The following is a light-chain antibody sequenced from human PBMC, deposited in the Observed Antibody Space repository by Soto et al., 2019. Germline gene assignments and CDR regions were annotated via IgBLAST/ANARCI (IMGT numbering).Light chain of an antibody. CDR1: SSDVGGYNY. CDR2: DVS. V-gene: IGLV2-11*01. CDR3: CSYAGTYIPYV. J-gene: IGLJ1*01. Sequence: QSALTQPRSVSGSPGQSVTISCTGTSSDVGGYNYVSWYQQHPGKAPKLMIYDVSKRPSGVPDRFSGSKSGNTASLTISGLQAEDEAEYYCCSYAGTYIPYVFGTGTKLTVL.